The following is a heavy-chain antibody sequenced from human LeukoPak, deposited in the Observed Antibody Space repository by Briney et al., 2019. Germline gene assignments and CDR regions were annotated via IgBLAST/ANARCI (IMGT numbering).Heavy chain of an antibody. CDR2: INPNSSGT. Sequence: ASVTVSCKSSGYTCTDYYIHWVRQAPGQGLEWMGWINPNSSGTKDAQKFQGRVIMTRDTSSNTAYMDLSSLTSDDTAVYFCARDVWTVATSGGGGFDPWGQGTLVTVSS. D-gene: IGHD6-13*01. J-gene: IGHJ5*02. CDR3: ARDVWTVATSGGGGFDP. CDR1: GYTCTDYY. V-gene: IGHV1-2*02.